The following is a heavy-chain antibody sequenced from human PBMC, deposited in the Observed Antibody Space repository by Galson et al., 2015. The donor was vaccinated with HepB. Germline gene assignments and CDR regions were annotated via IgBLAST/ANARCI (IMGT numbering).Heavy chain of an antibody. CDR2: ISGSGGST. CDR1: GFTFSSYA. Sequence: SLRLSCAASGFTFSSYAMSWVRQAPGKGLEWVSAISGSGGSTYYADSVKGRFTISRDNSKNTLYLQMNSLRAEDTAVYYCAKVGVDYGDRNAARYFDLWGRGTLVTVSS. V-gene: IGHV3-23*01. CDR3: AKVGVDYGDRNAARYFDL. J-gene: IGHJ2*01. D-gene: IGHD4-17*01.